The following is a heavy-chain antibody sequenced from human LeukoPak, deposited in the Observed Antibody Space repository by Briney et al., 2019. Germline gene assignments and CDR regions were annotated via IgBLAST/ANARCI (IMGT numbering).Heavy chain of an antibody. CDR2: ISSDGTDT. Sequence: PGGSLRLSCAASGDPFTSYWMQGVRHAPGKGGVCVSRISSDGTDTTYAASVKGRFTISRDNTKNTLYLQKNTLRAEDTAVYYCVKMGTSDFGRNNWFDPWGQGTLVTVSS. J-gene: IGHJ5*02. D-gene: IGHD4-17*01. CDR1: GDPFTSYW. V-gene: IGHV3-74*01. CDR3: VKMGTSDFGRNNWFDP.